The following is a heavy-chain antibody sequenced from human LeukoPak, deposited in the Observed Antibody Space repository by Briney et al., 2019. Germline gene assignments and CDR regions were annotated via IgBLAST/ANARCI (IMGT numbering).Heavy chain of an antibody. D-gene: IGHD3-22*01. Sequence: GGSLRLSCAASGFSFSNYAMSWVRQAPGKGLEWVSTIYTGGNTYYAASVKGRFTISRDFSKNTVFLHMNSLRAEDTAMYYCARGDDSGYYDYFDYWGQGALVTVSS. J-gene: IGHJ4*02. V-gene: IGHV3-23*05. CDR3: ARGDDSGYYDYFDY. CDR2: IYTGGNT. CDR1: GFSFSNYA.